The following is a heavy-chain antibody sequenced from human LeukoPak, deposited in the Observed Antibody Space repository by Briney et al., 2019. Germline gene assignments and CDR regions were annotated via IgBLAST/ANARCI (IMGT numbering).Heavy chain of an antibody. V-gene: IGHV4-30-2*01. J-gene: IGHJ5*02. D-gene: IGHD3-10*01. CDR1: GGSISSGGYY. CDR2: IYHSGST. Sequence: SETLSPTCTVSGGSISSGGYYWSWIRQPPGKGLEWIGYIYHSGSTYYNPSLKSRVTISVDRSKNQFSLKLSSVTAADTAVYYCARGFGAGNYYYGWFDPWGQGTLVSVSS. CDR3: ARGFGAGNYYYGWFDP.